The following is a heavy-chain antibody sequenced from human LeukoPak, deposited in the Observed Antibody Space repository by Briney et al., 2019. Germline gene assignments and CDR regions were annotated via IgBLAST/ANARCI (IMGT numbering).Heavy chain of an antibody. CDR2: INHSGST. V-gene: IGHV4-34*01. Sequence: SETLSLTCAVDGGSFSGYYWSWIRQPPGKGLEWIGEINHSGSTNYNPSLKSRVTISVDTSKNQFSLKLSSVTAADTAVYYCARARSQYYYDSSGYYLDYWGQGTLVTVSS. J-gene: IGHJ4*02. CDR1: GGSFSGYY. CDR3: ARARSQYYYDSSGYYLDY. D-gene: IGHD3-22*01.